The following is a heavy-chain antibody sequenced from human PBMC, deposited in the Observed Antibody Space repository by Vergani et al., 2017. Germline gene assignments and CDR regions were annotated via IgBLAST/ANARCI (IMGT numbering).Heavy chain of an antibody. CDR3: ARGWLGIGWFDP. D-gene: IGHD1-26*01. V-gene: IGHV1-3*01. CDR1: GYTFTSYA. CDR2: INAGNGNT. J-gene: IGHJ5*02. Sequence: QVQLVQSGAEVKQPGSSVKVSCKASGYTFTSYAMHWVRQAPGQRLEWMGWINAGNGNTKYSQTFQGRVTITRDTSASTAYMELSSLRSEDTTVYYCARGWLGIGWFDPWGQGTLVTVSS.